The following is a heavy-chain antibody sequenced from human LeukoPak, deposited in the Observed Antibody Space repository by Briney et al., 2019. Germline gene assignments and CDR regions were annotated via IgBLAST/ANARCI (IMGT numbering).Heavy chain of an antibody. V-gene: IGHV4-39*01. CDR3: ARNSSSGGGYFDY. CDR1: GGSISSSSYY. D-gene: IGHD6-6*01. J-gene: IGHJ4*02. CDR2: IYYSGST. Sequence: KTSETLSLTCTVTGGSISSSSYYWGWIRQPTGKGLEGIGSIYYSGSTYYNPSLKSRVTTSVDTSKNQFSLTLSSVTAADTAVYYCARNSSSGGGYFDYWGQGTLVTASS.